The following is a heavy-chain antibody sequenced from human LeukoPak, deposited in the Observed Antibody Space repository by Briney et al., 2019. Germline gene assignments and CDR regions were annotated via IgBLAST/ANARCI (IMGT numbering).Heavy chain of an antibody. V-gene: IGHV4-59*11. Sequence: PWETLSLTCTVSGYSLCRCHYLGWIRQPPGTGLDWISYIYYSGSTNCNPSLKSRVTISGDTSKNQVSVKLSSVTAADTAGYYCAREAFRTEMRGPNTVSDGFDIWGQGTMVTVSS. D-gene: IGHD1-1*01. CDR3: AREAFRTEMRGPNTVSDGFDI. J-gene: IGHJ3*02. CDR1: GYSLCRCHY. CDR2: IYYSGST.